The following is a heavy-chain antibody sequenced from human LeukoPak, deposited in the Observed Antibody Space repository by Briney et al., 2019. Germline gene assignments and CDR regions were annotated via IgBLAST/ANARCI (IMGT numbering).Heavy chain of an antibody. CDR2: ISSRSDYI. CDR1: GFSFSTYS. CDR3: ARVSEFYGSGSLYNEDY. Sequence: GGSLRLSCAASGFSFSTYSMSWVRQAPGKGLEWVSSISSRSDYIYFGDSVKGRFTISRDNAKNSLYLQMNSLRAEDTAVYYCARVSEFYGSGSLYNEDYWGQGTLVTVSS. J-gene: IGHJ4*02. D-gene: IGHD3-10*01. V-gene: IGHV3-21*01.